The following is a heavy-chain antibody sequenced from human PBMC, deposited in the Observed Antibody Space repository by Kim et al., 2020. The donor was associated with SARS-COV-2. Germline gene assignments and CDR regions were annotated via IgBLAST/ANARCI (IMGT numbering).Heavy chain of an antibody. V-gene: IGHV3-66*01. CDR1: GFTVSSNY. Sequence: GGSLRLSCAASGFTVSSNYMSWVRQAPGKGLEWVSVIYSGGSTYYADSVKGRFTISRDNSKNTLYLQMNSLRAEDTAVYYCASPRDGGYYGDYPFDYWGQGTLVTVSS. D-gene: IGHD4-17*01. CDR3: ASPRDGGYYGDYPFDY. CDR2: IYSGGST. J-gene: IGHJ4*02.